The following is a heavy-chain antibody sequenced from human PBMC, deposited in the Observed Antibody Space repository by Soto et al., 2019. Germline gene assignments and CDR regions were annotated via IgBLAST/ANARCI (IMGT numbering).Heavy chain of an antibody. CDR2: ISSSSSVI. D-gene: IGHD2-21*01. CDR1: GFTFSAYS. Sequence: GGSLRLSCAVSGFTFSAYSMTWVRQAPGKGLEWVSYISSSSSVIYYADSVKGRITVSRDNAKNSLYLQMHSLRAEDTAVYYCARYLIIPRAFDIWGQGTTVTVSS. J-gene: IGHJ3*02. V-gene: IGHV3-48*04. CDR3: ARYLIIPRAFDI.